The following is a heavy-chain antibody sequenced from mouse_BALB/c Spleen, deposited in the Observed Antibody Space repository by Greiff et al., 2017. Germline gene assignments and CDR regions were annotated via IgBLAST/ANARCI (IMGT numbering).Heavy chain of an antibody. CDR1: GFTFSSYA. J-gene: IGHJ2*01. CDR3: ARGDYGSSPFDY. V-gene: IGHV5-6-5*01. CDR2: ISSGGST. D-gene: IGHD1-1*01. Sequence: EVQLQESGGGLVKPGGSLKLSCAASGFTFSSYAMSWVRQTPEKRLEWVASISSGGSTYYPDSVKGRFTISRDNARNILYLQMSSLRSEDTAMYYCARGDYGSSPFDYWGQGTTLTVSS.